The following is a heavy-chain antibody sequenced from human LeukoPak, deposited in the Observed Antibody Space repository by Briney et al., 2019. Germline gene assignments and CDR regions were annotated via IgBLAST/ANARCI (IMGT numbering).Heavy chain of an antibody. CDR2: ISGSGTGT. Sequence: PGGSLRLSCAASGFTFSGYAMDWVRQAPGKGLQWVSVISGSGTGTYYADSVRGRFTISRDNSKNTLYLQMNNLGAEDTAVYYCAKDRAALPVTTYNFDFWGQGTLVTVSS. D-gene: IGHD2-2*01. J-gene: IGHJ4*02. V-gene: IGHV3-23*01. CDR3: AKDRAALPVTTYNFDF. CDR1: GFTFSGYA.